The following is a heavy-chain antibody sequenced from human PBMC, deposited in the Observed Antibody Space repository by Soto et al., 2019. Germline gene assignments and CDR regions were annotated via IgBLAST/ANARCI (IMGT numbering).Heavy chain of an antibody. CDR2: IWFDGTHK. CDR1: GFIFSDYG. Sequence: GGSLRLSCAATGFIFSDYGMHWVRQAPGRGLEWLSIIWFDGTHKYYTDSVKGRFAVSRDNAHNMLYLQMNNLRAEDTAVYFCARDKAAFDIWGQGXVVTVSS. V-gene: IGHV3-33*01. J-gene: IGHJ3*02. CDR3: ARDKAAFDI.